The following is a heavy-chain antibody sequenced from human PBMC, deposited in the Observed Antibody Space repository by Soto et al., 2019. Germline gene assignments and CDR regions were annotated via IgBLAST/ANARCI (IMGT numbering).Heavy chain of an antibody. CDR2: ISYDGSNK. CDR1: GFTFSSYG. CDR3: AKVTTGTPFDY. Sequence: GGSLRLSCAASGFTFSSYGMHWVRQAPGKGLEWVAVISYDGSNKYYADSVKGRFTISRDNSKNTLYLQMNSLRAEDTAVYYCAKVTTGTPFDYWGQGTLVTVSS. D-gene: IGHD1-1*01. J-gene: IGHJ4*02. V-gene: IGHV3-30*18.